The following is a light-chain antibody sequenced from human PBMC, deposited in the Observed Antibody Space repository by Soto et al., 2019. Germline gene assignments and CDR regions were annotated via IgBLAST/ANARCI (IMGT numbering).Light chain of an antibody. CDR1: QSIGSY. V-gene: IGKV1-39*01. J-gene: IGKJ3*01. Sequence: DIQMTQSPSSLSASVGDRVTITCRASQSIGSYLNWYQQIPGKAPKVLLYGASTLQSGVPSRFSGSGSGTDFTLTIISLQPEDFATYYCQQSYRTPVTFGPGTQVAIK. CDR2: GAS. CDR3: QQSYRTPVT.